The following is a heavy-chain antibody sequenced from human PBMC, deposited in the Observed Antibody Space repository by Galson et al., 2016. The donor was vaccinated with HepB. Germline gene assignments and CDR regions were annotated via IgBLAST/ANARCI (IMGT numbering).Heavy chain of an antibody. V-gene: IGHV3-33*06. D-gene: IGHD3-22*01. CDR1: GFTFSSYG. J-gene: IGHJ6*02. CDR2: IWYDGSNK. CDR3: AKDRRYYDSSGYFWEGYYYDGMDV. Sequence: SLRLSCAASGFTFSSYGMHWVRQAPGKGLEWVAVIWYDGSNKYYADSVKGRFTISRDNSKNTLYLQMNSLRPEDTAVYYCAKDRRYYDSSGYFWEGYYYDGMDVWGQGTTVTVSS.